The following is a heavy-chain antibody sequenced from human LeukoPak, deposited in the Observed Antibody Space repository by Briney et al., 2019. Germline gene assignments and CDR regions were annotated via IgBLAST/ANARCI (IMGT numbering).Heavy chain of an antibody. CDR1: GITLSNYG. CDR2: IKQDGSEK. V-gene: IGHV3-7*01. D-gene: IGHD4-23*01. J-gene: IGHJ4*02. CDR3: ARDRWDYGGKNDY. Sequence: GGSLRLSCAVSGITLSNYGMSWVRQAPGKGLEWVANIKQDGSEKYYVDSVKGRFTISRDNAKNSLYLQMNSLRAEDTAVYYCARDRWDYGGKNDYWGQGTLVTVSS.